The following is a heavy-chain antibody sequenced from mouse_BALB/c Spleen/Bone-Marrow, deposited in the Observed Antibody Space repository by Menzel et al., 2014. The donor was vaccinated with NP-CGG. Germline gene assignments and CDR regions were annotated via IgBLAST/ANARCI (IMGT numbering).Heavy chain of an antibody. Sequence: QVQLKESGAELVKPGASVKLSCKPSGYTFTSYWIHWVKQRPGQGLEWIGEINPVNGRNDYNEKFKNKAYMQLSSLTSEDSAVYYCTRYYSWYFDVWGAGTTVTVSS. CDR1: GYTFTSYW. CDR3: TRYYSWYFDV. J-gene: IGHJ1*01. D-gene: IGHD1-1*01. CDR2: INPVNGRN. V-gene: IGHV1S81*02.